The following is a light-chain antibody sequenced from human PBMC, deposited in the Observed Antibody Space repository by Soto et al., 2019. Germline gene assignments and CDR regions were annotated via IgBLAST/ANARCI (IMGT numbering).Light chain of an antibody. CDR1: SSDVGGYNY. CDR2: DVS. J-gene: IGLJ2*01. CDR3: SSYTSSSTL. Sequence: QSALTQPASVSGSSGQSITVACDGTSSDVGGYNYVSWYQQHPGKAPELMIYDVSNRPSEVSNRFAGSKSGNTASLTIYGLQAEDEADYYCSSYTSSSTLFGGGTQLTV. V-gene: IGLV2-14*01.